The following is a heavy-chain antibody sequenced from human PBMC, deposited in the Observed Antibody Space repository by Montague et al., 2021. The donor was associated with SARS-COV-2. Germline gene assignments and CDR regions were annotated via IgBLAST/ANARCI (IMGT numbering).Heavy chain of an antibody. CDR3: ARSITLPAVLAS. CDR1: GFTVNTNF. Sequence: SLSLSLSASGFTVNTNFMTWVRQAPGKGLEWISIIYSGGITYYADSVKGRFTISRDDSKNTVYLQMNSLRAEDTATYFCARSITLPAVLASWGQGTLVTVSS. V-gene: IGHV3-53*01. J-gene: IGHJ5*02. D-gene: IGHD2/OR15-2a*01. CDR2: IYSGGIT.